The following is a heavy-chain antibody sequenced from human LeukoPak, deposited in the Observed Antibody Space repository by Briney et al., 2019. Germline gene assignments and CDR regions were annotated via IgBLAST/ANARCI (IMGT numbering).Heavy chain of an antibody. D-gene: IGHD6-19*01. CDR3: ARQTSLKYSSGWSSTRVYYFDY. CDR1: GGSISSGGYY. J-gene: IGHJ4*02. CDR2: IYYSGST. V-gene: IGHV4-31*03. Sequence: PSETLSLTCTVSGGSISSGGYYWSWIRQHPGKGLEWVGYIYYSGSTYYNPSLKSRVTISVDTSKNQFSLKLSSVTAADTAVYYCARQTSLKYSSGWSSTRVYYFDYWGQGTLVTVSS.